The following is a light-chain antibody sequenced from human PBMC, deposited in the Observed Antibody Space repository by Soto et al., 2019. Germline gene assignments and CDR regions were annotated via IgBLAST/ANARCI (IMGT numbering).Light chain of an antibody. V-gene: IGLV1-44*01. CDR3: AAWDDSLHGWV. J-gene: IGLJ3*02. Sequence: QPVLTQPPSASGTPGQRVTISCSGSSSNIGSKTVTWYQHLPGTAPKLLIFSNNVRPSGVPDRFSGSKSGTSASLAITGLRSEDEADYYCAAWDDSLHGWVFGGGTQLTVL. CDR2: SNN. CDR1: SSNIGSKT.